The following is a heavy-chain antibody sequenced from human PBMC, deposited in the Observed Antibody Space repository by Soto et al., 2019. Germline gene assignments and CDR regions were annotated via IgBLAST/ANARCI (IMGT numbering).Heavy chain of an antibody. J-gene: IGHJ5*02. CDR1: GGSFSGYY. Sequence: PSETLSLTCAVYGGSFSGYYWSWIRQPPGKGLEWIGEINHSGSTNYNPSLKSRVTISVDTSKNQFSLKLSSVTAADTALYYCARGVFQGGYSNWFDPWGQGTLVTVSS. CDR2: INHSGST. CDR3: ARGVFQGGYSNWFDP. D-gene: IGHD3-22*01. V-gene: IGHV4-34*01.